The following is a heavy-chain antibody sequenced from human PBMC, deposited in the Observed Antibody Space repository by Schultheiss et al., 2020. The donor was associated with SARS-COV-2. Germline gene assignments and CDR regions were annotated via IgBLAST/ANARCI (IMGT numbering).Heavy chain of an antibody. CDR3: ARGGLTTAPEYNWFDP. D-gene: IGHD4-17*01. J-gene: IGHJ5*02. V-gene: IGHV4-34*01. CDR2: INHSGST. Sequence: SETLSLTCAVYGGSFSGYYWGWIRQPPGKGLEWIGEINHSGSTNYNPSLKSRVTISVDTSKNQFSLKLSSVTAADTAVYYCARGGLTTAPEYNWFDPWGQGTLVTVSS. CDR1: GGSFSGYY.